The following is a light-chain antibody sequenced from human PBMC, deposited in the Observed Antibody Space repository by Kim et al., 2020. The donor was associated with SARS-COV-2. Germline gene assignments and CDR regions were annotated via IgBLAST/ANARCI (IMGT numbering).Light chain of an antibody. CDR2: LNSDGSH. J-gene: IGLJ3*02. CDR3: QTWGTGIQV. V-gene: IGLV4-69*01. Sequence: QLVLTQSPSASASLGASVKLTCTLSSGHSSYAIAWHQQQPEKGPRYLMKLNSDGSHSKGDGIPDRFSGSSSAAERYLTISSLQSEDEADYYCQTWGTGIQVFGGGTQLTVL. CDR1: SGHSSYA.